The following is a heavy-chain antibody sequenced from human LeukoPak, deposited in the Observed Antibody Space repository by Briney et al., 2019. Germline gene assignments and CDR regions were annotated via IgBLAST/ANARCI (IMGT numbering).Heavy chain of an antibody. V-gene: IGHV3-23*01. CDR1: GFTFSSYA. CDR3: ANSHASGYDYFDY. Sequence: PGGSLRLSCAASGFTFSSYAMSWVRQAPGKGLEWVSAISGSGSSTYYADSVKGRFTISRDNSKNTLYLQMNSLRAEDTAVYYCANSHASGYDYFDYWGQGTLVTVSS. D-gene: IGHD5-12*01. J-gene: IGHJ4*02. CDR2: ISGSGSST.